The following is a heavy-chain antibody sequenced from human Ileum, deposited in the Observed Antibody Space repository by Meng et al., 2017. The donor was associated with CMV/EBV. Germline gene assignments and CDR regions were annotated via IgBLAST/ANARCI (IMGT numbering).Heavy chain of an antibody. J-gene: IGHJ5*02. CDR1: GSISSRSYY. Sequence: GSISSRSYYWVWIRQPPGKGLEWIGSIYYSGSTYYNPSLKSRVTISVDTSKNQFSLKLSSVTAADTAVYYCAGERRAAAGTVHWFDPWGQGTLVTVSS. CDR2: IYYSGST. CDR3: AGERRAAAGTVHWFDP. D-gene: IGHD6-13*01. V-gene: IGHV4-39*07.